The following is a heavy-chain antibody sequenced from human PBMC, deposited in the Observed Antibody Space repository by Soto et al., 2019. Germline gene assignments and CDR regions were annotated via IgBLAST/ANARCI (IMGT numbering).Heavy chain of an antibody. V-gene: IGHV1-46*01. D-gene: IGHD3-3*01. J-gene: IGHJ6*03. CDR3: AREVYYDFKNYYSLDV. CDR1: GYKCTSYY. CDR2: INPSGGST. Sequence: ASVRVSCRAFGYKCTSYYMHWVRQAPGQGLEWMGIINPSGGSTSYAQKFQGRVTMTRDTSTSTVYMELSSLRSEDTAVYYCAREVYYDFKNYYSLDVWGKGTTVTVSS.